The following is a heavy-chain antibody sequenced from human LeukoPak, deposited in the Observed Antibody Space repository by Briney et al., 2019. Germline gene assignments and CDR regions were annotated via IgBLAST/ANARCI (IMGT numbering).Heavy chain of an antibody. J-gene: IGHJ6*03. V-gene: IGHV4-59*01. Sequence: GSLRLSCAASGFTFSSYWMSWIRQPPGKGLEWIGSISYSGSTNYNPSLESRVTISVDTSKNQISLKLSPVTAADTAIYYCARAPERWYSYGSYTYHYMDVWGRGTTVTVSS. CDR3: ARAPERWYSYGSYTYHYMDV. CDR2: ISYSGST. D-gene: IGHD3-10*01. CDR1: GFTFSSYW.